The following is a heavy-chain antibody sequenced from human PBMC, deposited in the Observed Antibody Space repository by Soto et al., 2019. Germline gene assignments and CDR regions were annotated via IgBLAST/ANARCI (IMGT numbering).Heavy chain of an antibody. J-gene: IGHJ5*02. CDR3: ARAMVEPRGYSGYDFAPRFDP. CDR2: ISYDGSNK. Sequence: QVQLVESGGGVVQPGRSLRLSCAASGFTFSSYAMHWVRQAPGKGLEWVAVISYDGSNKYYADSVKGRFTISRDNSKNTLYLQMNSLRAEDTAVYYCARAMVEPRGYSGYDFAPRFDPWGQGTLVTVSS. D-gene: IGHD5-12*01. CDR1: GFTFSSYA. V-gene: IGHV3-30-3*01.